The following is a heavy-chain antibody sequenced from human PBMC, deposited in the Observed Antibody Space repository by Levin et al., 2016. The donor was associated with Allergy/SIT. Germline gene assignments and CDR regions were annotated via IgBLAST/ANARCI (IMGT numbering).Heavy chain of an antibody. CDR2: INSDGSST. CDR3: ARRNVAVVSGGIGENYYYGLDV. CDR1: GFTFSNYW. D-gene: IGHD2-2*02. Sequence: GESLKISCAASGFTFSNYWMHWVRQVPGKGLVWVSRINSDGSSTKYADSVKGRFTVSRDNAKNTLYLQMNSLRAEDTAVYYCARRNVAVVSGGIGENYYYGLDVWGQGTTVTVSS. V-gene: IGHV3-74*03. J-gene: IGHJ6*02.